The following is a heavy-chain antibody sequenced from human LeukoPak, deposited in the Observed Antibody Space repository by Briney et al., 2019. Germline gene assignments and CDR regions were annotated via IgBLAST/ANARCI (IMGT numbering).Heavy chain of an antibody. CDR2: TIPIFGTA. V-gene: IGHV1-69*13. Sequence: ASVKVSCKASGGTFSSYAISWVRQAPGQGLEWMGGTIPIFGTANYAQKFQGRVTITADESTSTAYMELSSLRSEDTAVYYCARAKPGIAVAGNDYYFDYWGQGTLVTVSS. D-gene: IGHD6-19*01. CDR1: GGTFSSYA. J-gene: IGHJ4*02. CDR3: ARAKPGIAVAGNDYYFDY.